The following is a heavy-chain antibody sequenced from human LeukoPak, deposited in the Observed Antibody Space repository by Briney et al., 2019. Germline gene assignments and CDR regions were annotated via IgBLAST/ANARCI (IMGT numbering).Heavy chain of an antibody. D-gene: IGHD5-18*01. Sequence: HSGGSLRLSCAASGFTFSSYGMHWVRQAPGKGLDWVAVISNDGSKKYYADSVKGRFTISRDNSKNTLSLQVSSLRTEDTAVYYCAKDRYSYAFEYSDSWGQGTPVTVSS. CDR3: AKDRYSYAFEYSDS. CDR2: ISNDGSKK. CDR1: GFTFSSYG. V-gene: IGHV3-30*18. J-gene: IGHJ4*02.